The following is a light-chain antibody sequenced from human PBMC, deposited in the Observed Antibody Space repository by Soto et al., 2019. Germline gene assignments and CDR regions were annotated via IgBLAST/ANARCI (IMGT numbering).Light chain of an antibody. Sequence: EIVMTQSPATLSVSPGEGATLSCRASQSVRTKLAWYQQKPGQAPRLLIYDASNRATGIPARFSGSGSGTDFTLTISSLEPEDFAVYYCQQYGSSPITFGQGTRLEI. CDR3: QQYGSSPIT. V-gene: IGKV3D-15*02. CDR2: DAS. J-gene: IGKJ5*01. CDR1: QSVRTK.